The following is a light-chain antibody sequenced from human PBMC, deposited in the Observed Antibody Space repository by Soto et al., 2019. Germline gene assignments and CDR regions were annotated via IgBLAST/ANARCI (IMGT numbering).Light chain of an antibody. CDR1: QSVLYSSNNKNY. V-gene: IGKV4-1*01. Sequence: DIVMTQSPDSLAVSLGERATINCKSSQSVLYSSNNKNYLAWYQQRPGQPPQLLIYWASTRASGVPDRFSGSGSGTDITLTITSLQAEDVEVYYCQQYESTPPTFGQGTKLEIK. CDR2: WAS. J-gene: IGKJ2*01. CDR3: QQYESTPPT.